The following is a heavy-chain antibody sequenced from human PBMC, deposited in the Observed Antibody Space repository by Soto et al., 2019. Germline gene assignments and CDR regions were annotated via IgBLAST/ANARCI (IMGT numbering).Heavy chain of an antibody. CDR2: IYYSGST. V-gene: IGHV4-39*01. J-gene: IGHJ6*02. CDR3: ARHVPRTYSSGRGGRDV. CDR1: GGSISSSSYY. Sequence: QLQLQESGPGLVKPSETLSLTCTVSGGSISSSSYYWGWIRQPPGKGLEWIGSIYYSGSTYYNPSLKSRVTISVATSTNQLSRKLSSGTAADTAGYYCARHVPRTYSSGRGGRDVWGQGTTVTVSS. D-gene: IGHD6-19*01.